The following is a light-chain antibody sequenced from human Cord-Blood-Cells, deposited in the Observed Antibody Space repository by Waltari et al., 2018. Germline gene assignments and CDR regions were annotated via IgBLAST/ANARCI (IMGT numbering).Light chain of an antibody. CDR3: LSGDEDKPV. Sequence: ELTQLPSVSLSPGHTVRTPCSGYVMRGSSDDWYQQMPGQAPELVIYEDSERYPGIPERFSGSTSGNTTTLTISRVLTEDEADYYCLSGDEDKPVFGGGTKLTVL. CDR1: VMRGSS. J-gene: IGLJ3*02. CDR2: EDS. V-gene: IGLV3-22*01.